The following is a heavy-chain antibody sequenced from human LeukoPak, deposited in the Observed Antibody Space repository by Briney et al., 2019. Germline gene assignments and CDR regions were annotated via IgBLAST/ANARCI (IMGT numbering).Heavy chain of an antibody. V-gene: IGHV1-69*13. CDR1: GGTFSCYA. Sequence: SVKVSCKASGGTFSCYAISWVRQAPGRGLEWMGGIIPIFGTANYAQKFQGRVTITADESTSTAYRELSSLRSEDTAVYYCARDHIVVVPAAIVYYYGMDVWGQGTTVTVSS. D-gene: IGHD2-2*01. CDR2: IIPIFGTA. J-gene: IGHJ6*02. CDR3: ARDHIVVVPAAIVYYYGMDV.